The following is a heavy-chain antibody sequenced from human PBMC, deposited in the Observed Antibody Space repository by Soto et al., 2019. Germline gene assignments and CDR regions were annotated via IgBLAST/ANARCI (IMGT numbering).Heavy chain of an antibody. CDR3: ARVWGGAFDI. Sequence: PSXTLSLTCTVSGGSISSYYWSWIRQPPGKGLEWIGYIYYSGSTNYNPSLKSRVTISVDTSKNQFSLKLSSVTAADTAVYYCARVWGGAFDIWGQGTMVTLSS. D-gene: IGHD3-10*01. CDR1: GGSISSYY. V-gene: IGHV4-59*01. CDR2: IYYSGST. J-gene: IGHJ3*02.